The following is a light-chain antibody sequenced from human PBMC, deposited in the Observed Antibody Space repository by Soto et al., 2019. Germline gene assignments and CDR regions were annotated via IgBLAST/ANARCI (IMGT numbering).Light chain of an antibody. Sequence: QSVLTQPPSVSGAPGQRVTISCTGSSSNIGAGYDVHWYQQLPGTAPKLLIYGNSNRPSGVPDRFSGSKSGTSASLAITGLQCEDESDYYCQSYDSSLSGVVFGRGTQLTVL. V-gene: IGLV1-40*01. CDR3: QSYDSSLSGVV. CDR2: GNS. J-gene: IGLJ2*01. CDR1: SSNIGAGYD.